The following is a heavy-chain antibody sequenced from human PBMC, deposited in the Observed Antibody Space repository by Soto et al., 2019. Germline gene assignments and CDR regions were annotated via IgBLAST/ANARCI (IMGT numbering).Heavy chain of an antibody. J-gene: IGHJ6*02. D-gene: IGHD2-2*01. V-gene: IGHV3-74*01. CDR1: GFTFSNTW. CDR3: ATDGSYAQHV. Sequence: PGGSLRLSWAASGFTFSNTWMHWVRQAPGKGLVWVSHINSDGTTTTYADSVKGRFTISRDNAKNTVHLRMNSLRAEDTAVYYCATDGSYAQHVWGQGTTVTVSS. CDR2: INSDGTTT.